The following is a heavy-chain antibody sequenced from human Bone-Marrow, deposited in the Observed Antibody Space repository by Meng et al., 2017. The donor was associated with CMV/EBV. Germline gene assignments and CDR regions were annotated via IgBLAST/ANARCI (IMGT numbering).Heavy chain of an antibody. CDR3: ASVGRRYCSGGSCSHFDY. CDR2: IKHDGSDK. J-gene: IGHJ4*02. D-gene: IGHD2-15*01. Sequence: GGSLRLSCAASGFTFSAYWMSWVRQAPGKGLAWVANIKHDGSDKYYVDSVRGRFTISRDNAKNSLYLQMNSLRAEDTAVYYCASVGRRYCSGGSCSHFDYWGQGTLVTVSS. CDR1: GFTFSAYW. V-gene: IGHV3-7*01.